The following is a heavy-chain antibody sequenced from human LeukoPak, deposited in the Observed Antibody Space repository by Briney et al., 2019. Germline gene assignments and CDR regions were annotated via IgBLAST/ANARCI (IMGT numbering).Heavy chain of an antibody. D-gene: IGHD3-10*01. V-gene: IGHV3-30*04. J-gene: IGHJ5*01. CDR1: GFTFSSYA. Sequence: GRSLRLSCAASGFTFSSYAMHWVRQAPGKGLEWVAVISYDGSNKHYADSVKGRFTISRDNSKNTLYLQMNSLRAEDTAVYYCARDAGAGANWFDSWGQGTLVTVSS. CDR2: ISYDGSNK. CDR3: ARDAGAGANWFDS.